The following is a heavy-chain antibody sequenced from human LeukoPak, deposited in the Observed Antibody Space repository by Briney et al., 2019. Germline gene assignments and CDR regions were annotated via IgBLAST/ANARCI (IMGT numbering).Heavy chain of an antibody. V-gene: IGHV4-34*01. CDR2: INHSGST. J-gene: IGHJ4*02. CDR1: GGSFSGYY. D-gene: IGHD5-18*01. CDR3: ARGVPKSIHDY. Sequence: SETLSLTCAVYGGSFSGYYWSWIRQPPGKGLEWIGEINHSGSTNYNPSLKGRVTISVDTSKNQFSLKLSSVTAADTAVYYCARGVPKSIHDYWGQGTLVTVSS.